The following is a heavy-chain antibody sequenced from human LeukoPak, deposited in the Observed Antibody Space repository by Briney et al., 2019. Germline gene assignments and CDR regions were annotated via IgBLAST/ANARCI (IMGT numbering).Heavy chain of an antibody. V-gene: IGHV1-69*04. CDR2: IIPILGIA. Sequence: ASVKVSCKASGYTFTSYGISWVRQAPGQGLEWMGRIIPILGIANYAQKFQGRVTITADKSTSTAYMELSSLRSEDTAVYYCARAEPSKYSSGWSLGYWGQGTLVTVSS. D-gene: IGHD6-19*01. CDR3: ARAEPSKYSSGWSLGY. CDR1: GYTFTSYG. J-gene: IGHJ4*02.